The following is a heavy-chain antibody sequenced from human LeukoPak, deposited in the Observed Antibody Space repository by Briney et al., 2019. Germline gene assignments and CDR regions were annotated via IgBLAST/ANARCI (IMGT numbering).Heavy chain of an antibody. V-gene: IGHV4-38-2*02. J-gene: IGHJ4*02. D-gene: IGHD6-13*01. Sequence: SETLSLTCSVSGSSISHNYYWGWVRQPPGKGLEWIGRCYHSGSTYYNPSLRSRVTISVDTSKNQFSLKLSSVTAADTAVYYCARDVFSGSSWYVGYWGQGTLVTVSS. CDR2: CYHSGST. CDR1: GSSISHNYY. CDR3: ARDVFSGSSWYVGY.